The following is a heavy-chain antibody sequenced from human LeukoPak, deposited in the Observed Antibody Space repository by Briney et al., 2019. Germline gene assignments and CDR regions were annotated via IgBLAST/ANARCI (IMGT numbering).Heavy chain of an antibody. D-gene: IGHD3-10*01. CDR2: ISPSGGST. Sequence: GASVKVSCKAFGYTFTSNYMHWVRQAPGQGPEWMGVISPSGGSTTYAQKFQGRVTLTRDMSTSTAYMELSSLRSEDTAVYYCARDLRYYYGSGSYRLKWENAFDIWGQGTMVTVSS. J-gene: IGHJ3*02. V-gene: IGHV1-46*01. CDR3: ARDLRYYYGSGSYRLKWENAFDI. CDR1: GYTFTSNY.